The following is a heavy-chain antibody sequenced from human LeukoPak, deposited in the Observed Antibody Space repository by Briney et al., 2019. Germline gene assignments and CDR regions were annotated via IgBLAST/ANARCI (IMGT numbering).Heavy chain of an antibody. V-gene: IGHV3-23*01. D-gene: IGHD4-17*01. J-gene: IGHJ4*02. CDR2: ISGSGGST. Sequence: GGSLRLSCAASGFTFSSYAMSWVRQAPGRGLEWVSAISGSGGSTYYADSVKGRFTISRDNSKNTLYLQMNSLRAEDTAVYYCAKDRGKYGDYDYWGQGTLVTVSS. CDR1: GFTFSSYA. CDR3: AKDRGKYGDYDY.